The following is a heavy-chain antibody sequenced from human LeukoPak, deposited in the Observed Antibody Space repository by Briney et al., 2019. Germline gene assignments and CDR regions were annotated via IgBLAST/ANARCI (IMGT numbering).Heavy chain of an antibody. CDR3: ARGVYGSGYYYYMDV. V-gene: IGHV3-53*01. Sequence: GGSLRLSCAASGFTVSSNYMSWVRQAPGKGLEWVSVIYSGGSTYYADSVKGRFTISRDNSKNTPYLQMNSLRAEDTAVYYCARGVYGSGYYYYMDVWGKGTTVTVSS. CDR2: IYSGGST. CDR1: GFTVSSNY. D-gene: IGHD3-10*01. J-gene: IGHJ6*03.